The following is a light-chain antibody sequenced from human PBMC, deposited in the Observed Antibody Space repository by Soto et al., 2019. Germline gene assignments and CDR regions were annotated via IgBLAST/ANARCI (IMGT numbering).Light chain of an antibody. Sequence: QSALTEPPSASGXPGQWVTISCSGRSYNNGSNTVNWNQQLPGTAPKLLIYRNNQRPSGVPDRFSGSKSGTSASLAISGLQSEDVADYYCAAWDDSLNGYVFRTGTKVTVL. J-gene: IGLJ1*01. CDR2: RNN. V-gene: IGLV1-44*01. CDR3: AAWDDSLNGYV. CDR1: SYNNGSNT.